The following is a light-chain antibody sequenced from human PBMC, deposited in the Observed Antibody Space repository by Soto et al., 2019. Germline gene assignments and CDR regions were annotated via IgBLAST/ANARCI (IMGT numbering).Light chain of an antibody. J-gene: IGKJ1*01. CDR3: QQYGSSRT. CDR1: QSVSSSY. V-gene: IGKV3-20*01. Sequence: EIVLTQSPGTLSLSPGERATLSCRASQSVSSSYLAWYQQKPGQAPRLLIYGASSRATGIPDRFSVSGSGTDLTLTISRLEPEDFAVYYCQQYGSSRTFGQGTKVDIK. CDR2: GAS.